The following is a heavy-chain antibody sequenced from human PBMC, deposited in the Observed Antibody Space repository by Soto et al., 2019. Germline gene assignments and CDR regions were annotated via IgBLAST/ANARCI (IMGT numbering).Heavy chain of an antibody. V-gene: IGHV1-2*04. CDR2: INPNSGGT. D-gene: IGHD3-9*01. Sequence: GASVKVSCKASGYTFTGYYMHWVRQAPGQGLEWMGWINPNSGGTNYAQKLQGWVTMTRDTSISTAYMELSRLRSDDTAVYYCARGENFYDILTGYYPGGWFDPWGQGTLVTVSS. J-gene: IGHJ5*02. CDR1: GYTFTGYY. CDR3: ARGENFYDILTGYYPGGWFDP.